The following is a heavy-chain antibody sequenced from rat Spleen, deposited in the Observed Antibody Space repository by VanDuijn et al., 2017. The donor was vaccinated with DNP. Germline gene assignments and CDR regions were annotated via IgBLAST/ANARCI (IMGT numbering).Heavy chain of an antibody. Sequence: EVRLVESGGGLVQPGRSLKLSCAASGFNFNGYWMAWVRQAPGKGLEWIGEINEGGIKMNYIPSLKDKFIISRDNAQNTLYLQMSKLGSEDTAIYYCSRAQFTRVLDYWGQGVMVTVSS. J-gene: IGHJ2*01. V-gene: IGHV4-2*01. D-gene: IGHD1-4*01. CDR2: INEGGIKM. CDR3: SRAQFTRVLDY. CDR1: GFNFNGYW.